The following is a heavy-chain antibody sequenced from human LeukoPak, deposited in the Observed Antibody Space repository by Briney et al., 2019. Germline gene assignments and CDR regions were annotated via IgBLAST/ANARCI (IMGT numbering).Heavy chain of an antibody. J-gene: IGHJ6*02. CDR2: ISGSGGST. Sequence: GKSLRLSCAASGFTFSSYAMSWVRQAPGKGLEWVSAISGSGGSTYYADSVKGRFTISRDNAKNSLYLQMNSLRAEDTAVYYCARDSEYGMDVWGQGTTVTVSS. V-gene: IGHV3-23*01. CDR1: GFTFSSYA. CDR3: ARDSEYGMDV.